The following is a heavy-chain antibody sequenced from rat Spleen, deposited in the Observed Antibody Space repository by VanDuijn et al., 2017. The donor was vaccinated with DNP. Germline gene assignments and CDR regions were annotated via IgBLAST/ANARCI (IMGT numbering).Heavy chain of an antibody. CDR1: GFSLTNYA. CDR2: MRYNGDT. Sequence: QVQLKESGPGLVQPSQTLSLTCTVSGFSLTNYAVGWVRQPSGKGLEWMGRMRYNGDTSYNSALKSRLSISRDTSKNRVFLKMNSLQTDDTGTYYCTRGGNYYAMDAWGQGTSVTVSS. J-gene: IGHJ4*01. CDR3: TRGGNYYAMDA. V-gene: IGHV2-63*01.